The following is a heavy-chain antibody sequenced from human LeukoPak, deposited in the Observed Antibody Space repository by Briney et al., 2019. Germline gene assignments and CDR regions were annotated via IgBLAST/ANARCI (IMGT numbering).Heavy chain of an antibody. CDR3: ATNFITSSGTDY. D-gene: IGHD1-26*01. CDR2: IWYDESNK. Sequence: GRSLRLSCAASGFTFSSYGMHWVRQAPGKGLEWVAFIWYDESNKYHADSVKVRFTISRDNSKTALYLQMNSLRAEDTAVYYCATNFITSSGTDYWGQGTLVTVSS. V-gene: IGHV3-33*01. J-gene: IGHJ4*02. CDR1: GFTFSSYG.